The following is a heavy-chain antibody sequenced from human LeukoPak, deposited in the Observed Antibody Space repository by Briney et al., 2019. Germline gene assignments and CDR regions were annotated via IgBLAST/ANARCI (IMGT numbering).Heavy chain of an antibody. Sequence: PGRSLSLSRAASGFTPSSYAMHWVRQAPGKGLEYVSAISSNGGSTYYANSVKGRFTISRDNSNNTRHLQRGSLRAEDMAVYYWARGTRGIVVGSFEYWGQGTLVTVSS. CDR3: ARGTRGIVVGSFEY. CDR2: ISSNGGST. D-gene: IGHD2-2*01. J-gene: IGHJ4*02. V-gene: IGHV3-64*01. CDR1: GFTPSSYA.